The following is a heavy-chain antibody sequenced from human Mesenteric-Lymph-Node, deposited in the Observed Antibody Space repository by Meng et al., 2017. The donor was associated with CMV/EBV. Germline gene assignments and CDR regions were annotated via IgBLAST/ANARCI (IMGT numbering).Heavy chain of an antibody. J-gene: IGHJ4*02. CDR3: ARHQRWLKSEGGFNY. CDR1: GGSFSGYY. CDR2: INLSGST. Sequence: QRQLQKVGACLFEPSGSLSLTCAVYGGSFSGYYWSWIRQPPGKGLEWIGEINLSGSTNYNPSLKSRVTISVDTSKNQFSLKLSSVTAADTAVYYCARHQRWLKSEGGFNYWGQGTLVTVSS. V-gene: IGHV4-34*01. D-gene: IGHD4-23*01.